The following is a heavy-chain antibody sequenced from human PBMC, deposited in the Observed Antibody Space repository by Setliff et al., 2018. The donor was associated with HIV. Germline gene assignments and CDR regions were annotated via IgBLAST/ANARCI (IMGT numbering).Heavy chain of an antibody. V-gene: IGHV4-39*01. J-gene: IGHJ4*02. CDR1: GGSITSSISDATYY. D-gene: IGHD3-9*01. CDR3: VRHSSQWLTFRGAYYFDS. CDR2: FHHTGNA. Sequence: SETLSLTCTVSGGSITSSISDATYYWGWIRQPPGKGLEWIGSFHHTGNANYSPSLKDRVTLSIDTYNKQFSLKLTSVTVADTAVYYCVRHSSQWLTFRGAYYFDSWGLGVLVTAPQ.